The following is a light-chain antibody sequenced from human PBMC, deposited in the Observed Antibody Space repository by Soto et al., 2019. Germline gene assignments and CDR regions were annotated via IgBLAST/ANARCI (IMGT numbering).Light chain of an antibody. CDR3: SSYTSSSIFI. J-gene: IGLJ1*01. Sequence: QSALTQPASVSGSPGQSITISCTGTSSDVGGYNSVSWYQQHPGKAPKLMIYEVSKRPSGVSNRFSGSKSGNTASLTISGLQAEDEADYYCSSYTSSSIFIFGTGTKLTVL. CDR2: EVS. CDR1: SSDVGGYNS. V-gene: IGLV2-14*01.